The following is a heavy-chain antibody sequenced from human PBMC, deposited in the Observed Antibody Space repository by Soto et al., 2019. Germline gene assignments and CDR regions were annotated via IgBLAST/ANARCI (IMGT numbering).Heavy chain of an antibody. Sequence: QVQLHQWGAGLLKPSETLSLICTIYNGSFSGYYWGWLRQPPGKGLEWIGHINHSGSTTYNPSLKSRVTIAVDTSENHFSLRLSSMTAADTAVYYCARTKGLRRHGAMDIWGQGTMVTISS. CDR2: INHSGST. CDR3: ARTKGLRRHGAMDI. CDR1: NGSFSGYY. J-gene: IGHJ3*02. V-gene: IGHV4-34*01. D-gene: IGHD1-26*01.